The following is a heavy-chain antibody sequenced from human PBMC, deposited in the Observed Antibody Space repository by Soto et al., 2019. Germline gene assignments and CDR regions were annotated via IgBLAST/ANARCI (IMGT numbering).Heavy chain of an antibody. D-gene: IGHD6-13*01. Sequence: ETLSLTCTVSGGSISPYYWSWLRQTPGKGQERIGYSYYSGNTNYNPYIESRVTISVDTSSNRFSLNLISATAADTALYYCARKGAAASYAYYYMDVWGRGTAVTVSS. CDR2: SYYSGNT. J-gene: IGHJ6*03. V-gene: IGHV4-59*01. CDR3: ARKGAAASYAYYYMDV. CDR1: GGSISPYY.